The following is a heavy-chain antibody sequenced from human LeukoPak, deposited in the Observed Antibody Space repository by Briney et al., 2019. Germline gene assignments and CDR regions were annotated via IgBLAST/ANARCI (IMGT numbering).Heavy chain of an antibody. CDR3: AREADYYDSSGYYRALGY. V-gene: IGHV1-18*01. CDR2: ISAYNGNT. J-gene: IGHJ4*02. CDR1: VYTFTSYG. Sequence: GASVKVSCKASVYTFTSYGISWVRQAPGQGLEWMGWISAYNGNTNYAQKLQGRVTMTTDTSTSTAYMELRSLRSDDTAVYYCAREADYYDSSGYYRALGYWGQGTLVTVSS. D-gene: IGHD3-22*01.